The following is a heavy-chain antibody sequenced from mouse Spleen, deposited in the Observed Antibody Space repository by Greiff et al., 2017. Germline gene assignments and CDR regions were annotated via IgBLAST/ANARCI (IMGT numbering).Heavy chain of an antibody. J-gene: IGHJ2*01. CDR2: ISSGGSYT. CDR1: GFTFSSYG. CDR3: ARHHSLLRLSYFDY. Sequence: EVQRVESGGDLVKPGGSLKLSCAASGFTFSSYGMSWVRQTPDKRLEWVATISSGGSYTYYPDSVKGRFTISRDNAKNTLYLQMSSLKSEDTAMYYCARHHSLLRLSYFDYWGQGTTLTVSS. D-gene: IGHD1-2*01. V-gene: IGHV5-6*01.